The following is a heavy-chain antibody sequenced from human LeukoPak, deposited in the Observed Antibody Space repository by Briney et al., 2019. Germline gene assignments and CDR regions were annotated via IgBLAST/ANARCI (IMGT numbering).Heavy chain of an antibody. J-gene: IGHJ3*02. Sequence: PGGSLRLSCAASGFTFSSYAMSWVRQAPGKGLEWVSAISGSGGSTYYADSVKGRFTISRDNSKNTLYLQMNSLRAEDTAVYYCAKDSPIFGVVDDAFDIWGQGTMVTVSS. CDR2: ISGSGGST. V-gene: IGHV3-23*01. D-gene: IGHD3-3*01. CDR3: AKDSPIFGVVDDAFDI. CDR1: GFTFSSYA.